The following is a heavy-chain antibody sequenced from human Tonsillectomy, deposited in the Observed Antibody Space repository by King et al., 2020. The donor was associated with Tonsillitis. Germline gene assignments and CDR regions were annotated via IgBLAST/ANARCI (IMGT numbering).Heavy chain of an antibody. V-gene: IGHV1-69*09. Sequence: QLVQSGAEVKKPGSSVKVSCKASGGTFNNYAISWVRQAPGQGLEWMGRFIPILGVTNYAQKFQGRVTFIADTSTSTAYMELSSLRSEDTAVYYCARVGDGYNYHYYYYMDVWGEGTTVTVSS. CDR1: GGTFNNYA. J-gene: IGHJ6*03. CDR2: FIPILGVT. CDR3: ARVGDGYNYHYYYYMDV. D-gene: IGHD5-24*01.